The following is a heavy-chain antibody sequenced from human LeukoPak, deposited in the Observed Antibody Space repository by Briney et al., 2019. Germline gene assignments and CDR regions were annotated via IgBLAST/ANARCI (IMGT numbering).Heavy chain of an antibody. J-gene: IGHJ5*02. CDR1: GGTFSSYA. Sequence: SVNVSCKASGGTFSSYAISWVRQAPGQGLEWMGGIIPIFGTANYAQKFQGRVTITADESTSTAYMELSSLRSEDTAVYYCARAPRSYNWFDPWGQGTLVTVSS. V-gene: IGHV1-69*13. CDR3: ARAPRSYNWFDP. CDR2: IIPIFGTA.